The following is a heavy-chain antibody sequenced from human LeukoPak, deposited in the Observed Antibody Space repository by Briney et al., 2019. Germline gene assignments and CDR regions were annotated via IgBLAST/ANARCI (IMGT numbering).Heavy chain of an antibody. CDR1: GGSISSGSYY. CDR2: IYTSGST. V-gene: IGHV4-61*02. Sequence: PSETLSLTCTVSGGSISSGSYYWSWIRQPAGKGLEWIGRIYTSGSTNYNPSLKRRVTISVDTSKNQFSLKLSSVTAADTAVYYCATDSGSSPFDYWGQGTLVTVSS. CDR3: ATDSGSSPFDY. J-gene: IGHJ4*02. D-gene: IGHD1-26*01.